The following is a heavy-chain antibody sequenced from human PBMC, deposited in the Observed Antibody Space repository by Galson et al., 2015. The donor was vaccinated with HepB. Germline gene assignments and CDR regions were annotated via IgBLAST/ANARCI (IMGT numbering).Heavy chain of an antibody. D-gene: IGHD5-12*01. CDR1: HGSINNYY. CDR3: ARHPGRGSVGYAFDL. V-gene: IGHV4-59*08. Sequence: ETLSLTCSVSHGSINNYYWSWIRQSPGNRLEWIGYIYYNGDTTYNPSLGYRVGMSVDTSVNQVSQWLTSVTAADTAVYYCARHPGRGSVGYAFDLWGQGTLVTVSA. J-gene: IGHJ4*02. CDR2: IYYNGDT.